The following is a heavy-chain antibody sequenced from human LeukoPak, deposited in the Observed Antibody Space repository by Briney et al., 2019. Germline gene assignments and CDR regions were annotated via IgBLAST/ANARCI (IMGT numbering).Heavy chain of an antibody. J-gene: IGHJ5*02. V-gene: IGHV4-59*01. CDR1: GGSISSYF. CDR3: ARGGSLVVVPTAIMGWFDP. CDR2: IFYSGST. Sequence: PSETLSLTCTVSGGSISSYFWSWIRQSPGKGLEWIGYIFYSGSTNYNPSLKSRVTMSVDTSKNQFSLKLTSVTAADTAVYYCARGGSLVVVPTAIMGWFDPWGQGTLATVSS. D-gene: IGHD2-2*01.